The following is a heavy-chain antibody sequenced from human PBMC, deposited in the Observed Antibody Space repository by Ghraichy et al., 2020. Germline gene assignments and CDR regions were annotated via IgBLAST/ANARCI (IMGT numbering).Heavy chain of an antibody. J-gene: IGHJ4*02. CDR2: FYYSSLIT. Sequence: SETLSLTCTVSGASVRSGSYFWTWIRQAPGRGLEWIGYFYYSSLITNYKSSLKSRVTISVDTSKNQVSLILTSVTAADTAVYYCATAGYIGTPRESWGPLTLVTVSS. CDR1: GASVRSGSYF. V-gene: IGHV4-61*01. D-gene: IGHD1-26*01. CDR3: ATAGYIGTPRES.